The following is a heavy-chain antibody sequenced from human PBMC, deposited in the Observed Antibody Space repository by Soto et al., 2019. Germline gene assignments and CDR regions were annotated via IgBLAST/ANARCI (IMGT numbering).Heavy chain of an antibody. CDR3: ARPGWRNALYDAFDI. D-gene: IGHD6-19*01. V-gene: IGHV4-59*01. CDR2: IYYSGST. Sequence: QVQLQESGPGLVKPSETLSLTCTVSGGSISSYYWSWIRQPPGKGLEWIGYIYYSGSTNYNPSLQRRVTRSLDTSKTQLSLKLSSVTAADTAVYYCARPGWRNALYDAFDIWGQGTMVTVSS. CDR1: GGSISSYY. J-gene: IGHJ3*02.